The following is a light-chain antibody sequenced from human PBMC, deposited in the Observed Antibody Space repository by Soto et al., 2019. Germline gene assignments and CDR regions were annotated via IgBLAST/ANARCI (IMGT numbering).Light chain of an antibody. CDR3: QQRSNWAT. J-gene: IGKJ3*01. CDR2: GAS. Sequence: EIVLTQSPGTLSLSPGERATLSCRASQSVSNNYLAWYQQKPGQAPRLLIYGASNRATGIPDRFSGSGSGTDFTLTISRLEPEDFAVYYCQQRSNWATFGPGTKVDIK. CDR1: QSVSNNY. V-gene: IGKV3D-20*02.